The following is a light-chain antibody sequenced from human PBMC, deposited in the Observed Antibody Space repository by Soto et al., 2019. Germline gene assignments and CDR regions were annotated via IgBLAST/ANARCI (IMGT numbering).Light chain of an antibody. V-gene: IGLV1-40*01. Sequence: QAVVTQPPSVSGAPGQWVTISCTGSSSNIGAGYDVHWYQQLPRTAPKLLIYGNNNRPSGVPDRFSGSKSGTSASLAITGLQAEDEADYYCQSYDNSLSVPHVLFGGGTKLTVL. CDR1: SSNIGAGYD. CDR2: GNN. J-gene: IGLJ2*01. CDR3: QSYDNSLSVPHVL.